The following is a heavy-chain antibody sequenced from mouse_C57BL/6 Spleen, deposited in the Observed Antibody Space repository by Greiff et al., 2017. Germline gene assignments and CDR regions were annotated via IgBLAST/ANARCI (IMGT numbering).Heavy chain of an antibody. D-gene: IGHD1-1*01. Sequence: EVMLVESGGGLVKPGGSLKLSCAASGFTFSSYTMSWVRQTPEKRLEWVATISGGGGNTYYPDSVKGRFTISRDNAKNTLYLQMSSLRSEDTALYYCARKATNWYFDVWGTGTTVTVSS. V-gene: IGHV5-9*01. CDR2: ISGGGGNT. CDR1: GFTFSSYT. J-gene: IGHJ1*03. CDR3: ARKATNWYFDV.